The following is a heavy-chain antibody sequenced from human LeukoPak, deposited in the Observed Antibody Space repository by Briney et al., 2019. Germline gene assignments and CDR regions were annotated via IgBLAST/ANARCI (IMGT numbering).Heavy chain of an antibody. CDR2: ISSISSYI. Sequence: GRSLRLSCAASGFTFSSYSMNWVRQAPGKGLEWVSSISSISSYIYYADSVNGRFTISRDNEKNSLYLQMNSLRAEDTAVYYCASTFSHYDFWSGYYKDYYMDVWGKGTTVTVSS. CDR1: GFTFSSYS. J-gene: IGHJ6*03. CDR3: ASTFSHYDFWSGYYKDYYMDV. D-gene: IGHD3-3*01. V-gene: IGHV3-21*01.